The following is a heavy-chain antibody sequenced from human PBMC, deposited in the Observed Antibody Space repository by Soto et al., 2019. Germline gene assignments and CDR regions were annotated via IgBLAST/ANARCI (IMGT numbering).Heavy chain of an antibody. J-gene: IGHJ4*02. Sequence: QVQLQESGPGLVKPSETLSLTCTVSGDSISSHYWSWIRQPPGKGLEWIGYMHYSGSTTNFNPSLESRVXXSXDXXKNQFSLKLSSVTAADTAVYYCARTLSGGYGQIDYWGQGTLVTVSS. V-gene: IGHV4-59*11. CDR3: ARTLSGGYGQIDY. D-gene: IGHD3-22*01. CDR2: MHYSGSTT. CDR1: GDSISSHY.